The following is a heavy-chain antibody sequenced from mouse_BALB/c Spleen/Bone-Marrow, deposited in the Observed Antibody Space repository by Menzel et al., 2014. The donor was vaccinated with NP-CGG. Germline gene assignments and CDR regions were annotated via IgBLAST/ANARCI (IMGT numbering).Heavy chain of an antibody. CDR2: VYPGSDTA. V-gene: IGHV1S22*01. CDR1: GYTFTNFW. J-gene: IGHJ3*01. Sequence: LQQSGSELVRPGASVKLSCKASGYTFTNFWMHWVRQRPGKGLEWIGNVYPGSDTANYDEKFKSKATLTVDTSSXTSYIHLSTLTSDYSAVYYCTISLYYYPPYWGQWTLVTVS. CDR3: TISLYYYPPY. D-gene: IGHD1-1*01.